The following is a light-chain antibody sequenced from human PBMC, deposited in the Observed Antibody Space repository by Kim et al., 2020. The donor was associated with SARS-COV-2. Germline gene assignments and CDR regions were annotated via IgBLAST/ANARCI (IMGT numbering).Light chain of an antibody. J-gene: IGKJ1*01. CDR3: QQSHTAPWT. CDR2: GAS. Sequence: GSVGDRVRIICRASQNINSYLNWYQQTPGKAPKRLISGASRLEGGAPARFSGSGSGTDFTLTITSLQPEDFATYFCQQSHTAPWTFGQGTKVDIK. CDR1: QNINSY. V-gene: IGKV1-39*01.